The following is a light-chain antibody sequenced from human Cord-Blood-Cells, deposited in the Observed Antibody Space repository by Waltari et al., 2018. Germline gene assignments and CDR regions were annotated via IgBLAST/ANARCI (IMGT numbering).Light chain of an antibody. J-gene: IGLJ1*01. V-gene: IGLV3-25*02. CDR2: KDS. CDR3: KSADSSGTYYV. Sequence: SYELTQPPSVSVSPGQTARITCSGDALPKQYAYWYQHKPVQAPVLVIYKDSERAAGIPGRFSGSSSGRTVTLTISGVQAEDEADYYCKSADSSGTYYVVGTGTKVTVL. CDR1: ALPKQY.